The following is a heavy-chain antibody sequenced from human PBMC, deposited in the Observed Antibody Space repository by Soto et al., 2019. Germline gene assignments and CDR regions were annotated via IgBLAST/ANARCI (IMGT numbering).Heavy chain of an antibody. CDR2: ISGSGGST. Sequence: EVQLLESGGGLVQPGGSLRLSCAASGFTFSSYAMSWVRQAPGKGLEWVSAISGSGGSTYYADSVKGRFTISRDNSKNTLYLQMNSLRAEDTAVYYCAKQALRFLEWLSTGVYYYYYMDVWGKGTTVTVSS. J-gene: IGHJ6*03. CDR3: AKQALRFLEWLSTGVYYYYYMDV. V-gene: IGHV3-23*01. CDR1: GFTFSSYA. D-gene: IGHD3-3*01.